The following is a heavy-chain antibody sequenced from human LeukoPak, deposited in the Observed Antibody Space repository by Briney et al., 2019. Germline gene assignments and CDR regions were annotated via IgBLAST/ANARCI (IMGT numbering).Heavy chain of an antibody. D-gene: IGHD6-13*01. Sequence: SETLSLTCTVSGGSISSYYWSWIRQPPGKGLEWIGYIYYSGSTNYNPSLKSRVTISVDTSKNQFSLKLSSVTAADTAVYYCATIVAAGVYYYYYYMDVWGKGTTVTVSS. CDR1: GGSISSYY. J-gene: IGHJ6*03. CDR2: IYYSGST. V-gene: IGHV4-59*01. CDR3: ATIVAAGVYYYYYYMDV.